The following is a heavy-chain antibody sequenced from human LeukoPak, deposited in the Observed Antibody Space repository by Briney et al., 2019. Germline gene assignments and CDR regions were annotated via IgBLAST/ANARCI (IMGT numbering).Heavy chain of an antibody. V-gene: IGHV1-2*02. J-gene: IGHJ3*02. Sequence: GASVKVSCKASGYTFTGYYMHWVRQAPGQGLEWMGWINPNSGGTNYAQKFQGRVTMTRDTSISTAYMELSRLRSDDTAVYYCARNRIIPPGYGGINDIWGQGTMVTVSS. CDR2: INPNSGGT. D-gene: IGHD4-23*01. CDR1: GYTFTGYY. CDR3: ARNRIIPPGYGGINDI.